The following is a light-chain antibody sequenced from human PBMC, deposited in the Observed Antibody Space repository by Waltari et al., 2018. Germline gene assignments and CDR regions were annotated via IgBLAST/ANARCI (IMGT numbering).Light chain of an antibody. J-gene: IGKJ1*01. Sequence: DIQMTQSPSTLSAYVGDRVPITCRASQSISSWLAWYQKKPGKAPKLLIYKASSLESGVPSRFSGSGSGTEFTLTISSLQPDDFATYYCQQYNSYSGTFGQGTKVEIK. CDR2: KAS. V-gene: IGKV1-5*03. CDR3: QQYNSYSGT. CDR1: QSISSW.